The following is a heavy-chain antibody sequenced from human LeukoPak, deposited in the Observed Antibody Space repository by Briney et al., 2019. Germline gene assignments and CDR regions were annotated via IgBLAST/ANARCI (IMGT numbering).Heavy chain of an antibody. Sequence: GGSLRLSCAASGFTFSSYSMNWVRQAPGKGLEWVSYISSSSSTIYYADSVKGRFTISRDNAKNSLYLQMNSLRAEDTALYYCASGGIYYGAAFDFWGQGSLVTVSA. CDR3: ASGGIYYGAAFDF. J-gene: IGHJ4*02. CDR1: GFTFSSYS. CDR2: ISSSSSTI. D-gene: IGHD1-26*01. V-gene: IGHV3-48*04.